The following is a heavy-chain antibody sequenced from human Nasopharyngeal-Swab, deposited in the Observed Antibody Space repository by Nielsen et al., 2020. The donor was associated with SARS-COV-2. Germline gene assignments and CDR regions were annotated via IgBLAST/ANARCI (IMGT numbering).Heavy chain of an antibody. J-gene: IGHJ4*02. V-gene: IGHV3-30-3*01. Sequence: GESLKISCAASGFTFSSYAMHWVRQAPGKGLEWVAVISYDGSNKYYADSVKGRFTISRDNSKNTLCLQMNSLRAEDTAVYYCAREPNPGIAAAGTHDYWGQGTLVTVSS. CDR2: ISYDGSNK. D-gene: IGHD6-13*01. CDR1: GFTFSSYA. CDR3: AREPNPGIAAAGTHDY.